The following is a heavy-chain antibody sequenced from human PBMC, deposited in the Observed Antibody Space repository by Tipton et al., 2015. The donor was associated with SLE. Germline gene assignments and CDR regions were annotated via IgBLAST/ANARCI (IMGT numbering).Heavy chain of an antibody. V-gene: IGHV4-61*01. Sequence: TLSLTCAVSGYSISSGYYWGWIRQPPGKGLEWIGYIYYSGSTNYNPSLKSRVTISVDTSKNQFSLKLSSVTAADTAVYYCAREGWAADVYYWGQGTLVTVSS. CDR3: AREGWAADVYY. CDR1: GYSISSGYY. J-gene: IGHJ4*02. D-gene: IGHD2-8*01. CDR2: IYYSGST.